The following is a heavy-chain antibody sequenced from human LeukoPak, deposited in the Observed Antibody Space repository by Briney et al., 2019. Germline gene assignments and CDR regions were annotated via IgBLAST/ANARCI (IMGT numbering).Heavy chain of an antibody. CDR2: IRYDGSNK. D-gene: IGHD5-18*01. Sequence: GGSLRLSCAASGFTFSSYGMHWVRQAPGKGLEWVAFIRYDGSNKYYADSVKGRFTISRDNSKNTLYLQMISLRAEDTAVYYCARDWQWLDAFDIWGQGTMVTVSS. J-gene: IGHJ3*02. V-gene: IGHV3-30*02. CDR3: ARDWQWLDAFDI. CDR1: GFTFSSYG.